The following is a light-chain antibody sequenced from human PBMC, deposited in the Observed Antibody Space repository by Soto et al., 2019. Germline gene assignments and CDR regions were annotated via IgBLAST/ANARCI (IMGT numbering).Light chain of an antibody. V-gene: IGKV3-15*01. Sequence: EIVMTQSPATLSVSPGERATLSCRASQSVSSNLAWYQQKPGQAPRLLIYGASTRATGIPARFSGSGSGTGFTLTISIRKSEDFAFDDCQHYNNGPPRNTFGQGTKLEIK. CDR1: QSVSSN. CDR3: QHYNNGPPRNT. CDR2: GAS. J-gene: IGKJ2*01.